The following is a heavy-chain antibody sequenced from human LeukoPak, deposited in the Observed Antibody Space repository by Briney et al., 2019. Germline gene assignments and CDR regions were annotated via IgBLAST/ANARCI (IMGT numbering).Heavy chain of an antibody. CDR2: ISSSSSYI. V-gene: IGHV3-21*01. Sequence: GGSLGLSCAASGFTFSSYSMNWVRQAPGKGLEWVSSISSSSSYIYYADSVKGRFTISRDNAKNSLYLQMNSLRAEDTAVYYCASDASLYSGSSGFDYWGQGTLVTVSS. CDR1: GFTFSSYS. CDR3: ASDASLYSGSSGFDY. D-gene: IGHD1-26*01. J-gene: IGHJ4*02.